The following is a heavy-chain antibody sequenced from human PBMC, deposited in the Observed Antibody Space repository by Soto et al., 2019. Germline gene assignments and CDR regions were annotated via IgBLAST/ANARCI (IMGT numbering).Heavy chain of an antibody. CDR1: GDSISNADYS. CDR2: IFHSGTT. Sequence: SETLSLTCAVSGDSISNADYSWSWIRQPPGKGLEWIGYIFHSGTTSYNPSLKSRLTISVDRTRNQFSLKLTSGTAADTAVYFCARGLYSLGHYFDFWGQGILVTV. J-gene: IGHJ4*02. V-gene: IGHV4-30-2*01. CDR3: ARGLYSLGHYFDF. D-gene: IGHD3-16*01.